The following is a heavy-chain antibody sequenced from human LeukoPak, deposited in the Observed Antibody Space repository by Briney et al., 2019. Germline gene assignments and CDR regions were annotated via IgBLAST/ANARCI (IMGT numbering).Heavy chain of an antibody. D-gene: IGHD6-6*01. V-gene: IGHV4-34*01. Sequence: SETLSLTCAVYGASFSNYYWGWVRQPPGKGLERIGEMNQSGRANYNPSLKSRVTLSVDTSKNQFSLKLDSVTAADTAVYYCARGGGAARPRYFDLWGRGTLVTVSS. CDR3: ARGGGAARPRYFDL. CDR2: MNQSGRA. CDR1: GASFSNYY. J-gene: IGHJ2*01.